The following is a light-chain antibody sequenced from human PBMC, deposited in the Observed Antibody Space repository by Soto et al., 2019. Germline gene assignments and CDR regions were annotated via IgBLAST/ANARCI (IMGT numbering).Light chain of an antibody. V-gene: IGLV1-51*01. CDR3: GTWDSSLGVYV. Sequence: QSVLTQPPSVSAAPGQKVTISCSGGSSNIGKNFESWYQQLPGAAPKLLIYDHNKRPSGIPDRFSGSQSGTSAALDIIGLQPEDEADYYCGTWDSSLGVYVFGTGTKVTVL. CDR2: DHN. J-gene: IGLJ1*01. CDR1: SSNIGKNF.